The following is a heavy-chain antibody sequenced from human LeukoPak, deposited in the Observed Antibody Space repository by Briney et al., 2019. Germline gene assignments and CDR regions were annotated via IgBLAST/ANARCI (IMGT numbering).Heavy chain of an antibody. CDR3: AKGHPAYCSSTSCLLDY. J-gene: IGHJ4*02. CDR1: GFTFDDYA. Sequence: GGSLRLSCAASGFTFDDYAMHWVRHAPGKGLEWVSGINWNSGSIDYADSVKGRFTISRDNSKNTLYLQMNSLRAEDTAVYYCAKGHPAYCSSTSCLLDYWGQGTLVTVSS. CDR2: INWNSGSI. V-gene: IGHV3-9*01. D-gene: IGHD2-2*01.